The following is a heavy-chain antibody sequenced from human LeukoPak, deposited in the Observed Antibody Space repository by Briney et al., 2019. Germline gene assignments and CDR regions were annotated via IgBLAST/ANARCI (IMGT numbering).Heavy chain of an antibody. CDR2: IYYSGST. Sequence: SQTLSLTCSVSGGSISSGGYYWSWIRQHPGKGLEWIGNIYYSGSTYYNPSLKSRVTISVDTSKNQFSLKLTSVTAADTAVYYCARRRLGWYSVDYWGQGTLVTVSS. V-gene: IGHV4-31*03. D-gene: IGHD6-19*01. J-gene: IGHJ4*02. CDR1: GGSISSGGYY. CDR3: ARRRLGWYSVDY.